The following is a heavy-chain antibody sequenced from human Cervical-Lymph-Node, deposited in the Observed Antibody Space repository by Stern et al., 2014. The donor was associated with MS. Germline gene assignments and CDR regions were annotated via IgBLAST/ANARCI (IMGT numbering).Heavy chain of an antibody. D-gene: IGHD3-22*01. CDR1: GFTFSSYG. J-gene: IGHJ4*02. CDR2: IWYDGSNK. Sequence: VQLVESGGGVVQPGRSLRLSCAASGFTFSSYGMHWVRQAPGKGLAWVAVIWYDGSNKYYADSVKGRFTISRDNSKNTLYLQMNSLRAEDTAVYYCARGLGTYDSSGYWVFDYWGQGTLVTVSS. CDR3: ARGLGTYDSSGYWVFDY. V-gene: IGHV3-33*01.